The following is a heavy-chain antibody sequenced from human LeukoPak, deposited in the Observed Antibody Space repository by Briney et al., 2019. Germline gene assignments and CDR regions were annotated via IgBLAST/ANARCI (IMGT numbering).Heavy chain of an antibody. Sequence: PGGSLSLSCVASGFTFSNVWMAWVRQAPGKGLEWVGRIRSKIDGGTTDYAAPVKGRITISGDDSKSTLYLQMNSLRIEDTAVYYCTTDLPPWGQGSLVTVSS. CDR3: TTDLPP. CDR2: IRSKIDGGTT. CDR1: GFTFSNVW. V-gene: IGHV3-15*01. J-gene: IGHJ5*02.